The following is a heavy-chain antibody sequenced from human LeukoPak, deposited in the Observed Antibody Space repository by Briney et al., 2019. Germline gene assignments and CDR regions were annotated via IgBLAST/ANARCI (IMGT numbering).Heavy chain of an antibody. CDR1: GYTFTSYD. J-gene: IGHJ6*03. CDR2: MNPNSGNT. D-gene: IGHD3-10*01. V-gene: IGHV1-8*01. CDR3: AKSWRGRGYYGYGPSEYFYYMDV. Sequence: GASVKVSCKASGYTFTSYDINWVRQATGQGLEWMGWMNPNSGNTGYAQKFQGRVTMTRNTSISTAYMELSSLRSEDTAVYYCAKSWRGRGYYGYGPSEYFYYMDVWGKGTTVTISS.